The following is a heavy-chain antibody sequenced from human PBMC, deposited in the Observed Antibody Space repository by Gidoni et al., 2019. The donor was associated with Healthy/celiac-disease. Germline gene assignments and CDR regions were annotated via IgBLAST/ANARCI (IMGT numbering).Heavy chain of an antibody. CDR3: ARAPFLPGGTAEDY. J-gene: IGHJ4*02. Sequence: QVQLQQWGAGLLKPSETLSLTCAVSGGSFSGYYWSWIRQPPGKGLEWIGEINHSGSTNYNPSLKRRVTISVDTSKNQFSLKLSSVTAADTAVYYCARAPFLPGGTAEDYWGQGTLVTVSS. D-gene: IGHD1-1*01. V-gene: IGHV4-34*01. CDR1: GGSFSGYY. CDR2: INHSGST.